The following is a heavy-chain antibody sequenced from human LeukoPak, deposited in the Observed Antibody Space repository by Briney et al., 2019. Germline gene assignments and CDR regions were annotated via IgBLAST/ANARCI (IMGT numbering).Heavy chain of an antibody. CDR2: ISSSSSYI. J-gene: IGHJ5*02. CDR1: GFTFSSYS. V-gene: IGHV3-21*01. CDR3: ARDSTFSIFGVVIDVP. Sequence: PGGSLRLSCAASGFTFSSYSMNWVRQAPGKGLEWVSSISSSSSYIYYADSVKGRFTISRDNAKNSLYLQMNSLRAEDTAVYYCARDSTFSIFGVVIDVPWGQGTLVTVSS. D-gene: IGHD3-3*02.